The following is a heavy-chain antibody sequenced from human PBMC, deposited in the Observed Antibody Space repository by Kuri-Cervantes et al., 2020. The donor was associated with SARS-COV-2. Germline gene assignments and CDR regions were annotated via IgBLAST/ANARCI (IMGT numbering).Heavy chain of an antibody. V-gene: IGHV3-21*01. D-gene: IGHD3-3*01. CDR3: ARDFDDLYYYYYMDV. Sequence: GSLRLSCEVSGFLFSASAIHWVRQAPGKGLEWVSSISSSSSYIYYADSVKGLFTISRDNSKNTLYLQMNSLRAEDTAVYYCARDFDDLYYYYYMDVWGKGTTVTVSS. J-gene: IGHJ6*03. CDR1: GFLFSASA. CDR2: ISSSSSYI.